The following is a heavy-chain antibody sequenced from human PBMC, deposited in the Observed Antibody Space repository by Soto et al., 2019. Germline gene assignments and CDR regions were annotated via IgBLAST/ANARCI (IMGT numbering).Heavy chain of an antibody. CDR1: GGSISSSSYY. V-gene: IGHV4-39*01. J-gene: IGHJ5*02. CDR3: ARGWKYQLLRLWFDP. CDR2: IYYSGST. D-gene: IGHD2-2*01. Sequence: QLQLQESGPGLVKPSETLSLTCTVSGGSISSSSYYWGWIRQPPGKGLEWIGSIYYSGSTYYNPSLKSRVTISVDTSKNQFSLKLSSVTAADTAVYYCARGWKYQLLRLWFDPWGQGTLVTVSS.